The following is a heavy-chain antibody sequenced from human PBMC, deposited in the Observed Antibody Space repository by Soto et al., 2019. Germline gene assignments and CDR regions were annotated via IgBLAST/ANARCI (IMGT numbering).Heavy chain of an antibody. CDR2: ISWNSADI. V-gene: IGHV3-9*01. CDR3: SRDPLGSGISAAGV. D-gene: IGHD6-13*01. CDR1: GFTFHNYA. Sequence: EVQLVESGGGLVQPGRSLRLSCAASGFTFHNYAMHWVRQAPGKGLEWVSGISWNSADIGYADSVKGRFTISRDNAKNSLYLQMISLRAEDTALYYCSRDPLGSGISAAGVWGQGTLVTVSS. J-gene: IGHJ4*02.